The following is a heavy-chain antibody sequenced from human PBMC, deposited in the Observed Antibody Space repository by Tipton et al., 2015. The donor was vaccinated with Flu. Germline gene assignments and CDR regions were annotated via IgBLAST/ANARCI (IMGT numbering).Heavy chain of an antibody. Sequence: SLRLSCAASGFTFSNYWMSWVRQAPGKGLEWVANIKQDGSEKYYVDSVKGRFTISRDNAKNSLYLQMDSLRAEDTAVYYCARARHSSGWYGDDSGSHYFDYWGQGTLVTVSS. CDR3: ARARHSSGWYGDDSGSHYFDY. J-gene: IGHJ4*02. V-gene: IGHV3-7*01. CDR2: IKQDGSEK. CDR1: GFTFSNYW. D-gene: IGHD6-19*01.